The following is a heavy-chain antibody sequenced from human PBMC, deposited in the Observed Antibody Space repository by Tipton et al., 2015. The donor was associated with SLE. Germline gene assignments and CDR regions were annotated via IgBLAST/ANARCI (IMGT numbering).Heavy chain of an antibody. J-gene: IGHJ4*02. CDR1: GFTFSSYW. V-gene: IGHV3-30*02. CDR2: VGPHGSNQ. Sequence: SLRLSCAASGFTFSSYWMHWVRRAPGKGLEWVAVVGPHGSNQYYADSVKGRFTVSRDNSKNTLYLEMNSLRAEDTAVYYCAKDHSGWDPTYYFDYWGQGTLVTVPS. D-gene: IGHD3-22*01. CDR3: AKDHSGWDPTYYFDY.